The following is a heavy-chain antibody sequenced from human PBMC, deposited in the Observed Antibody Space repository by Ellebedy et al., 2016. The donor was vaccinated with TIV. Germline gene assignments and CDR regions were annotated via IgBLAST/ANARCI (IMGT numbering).Heavy chain of an antibody. J-gene: IGHJ3*02. Sequence: GESLKISCAASGFTFSDYYMTWLRLAPGMGLEWVSFISGRTSFRSYADSVKGRFTISRDNGKDTLYLQMNSLSAEDTDLYYCARDRDEYGDPDAFDIWGHGTMVTVTS. CDR2: ISGRTSFR. D-gene: IGHD4/OR15-4a*01. CDR1: GFTFSDYY. V-gene: IGHV3-11*06. CDR3: ARDRDEYGDPDAFDI.